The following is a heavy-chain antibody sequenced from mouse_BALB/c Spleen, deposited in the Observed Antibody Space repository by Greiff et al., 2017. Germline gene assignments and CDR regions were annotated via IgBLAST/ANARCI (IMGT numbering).Heavy chain of an antibody. D-gene: IGHD1-1*01. V-gene: IGHV3-6*02. CDR2: ISYDGSN. Sequence: EVKLMESGPGLVKPSQSLSLTCSVTGYSITSGYYWNWIRQFPGNKLEWMGYISYDGSNNYNPSLKNRISITRDTSKNQFFLKLNSVTTEDTATYYCARGGYGSRRYAMDYWGQGTSVTVSS. CDR1: GYSITSGYY. CDR3: ARGGYGSRRYAMDY. J-gene: IGHJ4*01.